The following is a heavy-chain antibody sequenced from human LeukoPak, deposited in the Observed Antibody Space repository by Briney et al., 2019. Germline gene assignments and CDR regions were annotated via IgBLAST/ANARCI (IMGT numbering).Heavy chain of an antibody. CDR1: GYTFTGYY. V-gene: IGHV1-2*02. J-gene: IGHJ4*02. CDR3: ARDPPYYYDSSGPDDY. CDR2: INPNSGGT. Sequence: ATVKVSCKASGYTFTGYYMHWVRQAPGQGLEWMGWINPNSGGTNYAQKFQGRVTMTRDTSISTAYMELSRLRSDDTAVYYCARDPPYYYDSSGPDDYWGQGTLVTVSS. D-gene: IGHD3-22*01.